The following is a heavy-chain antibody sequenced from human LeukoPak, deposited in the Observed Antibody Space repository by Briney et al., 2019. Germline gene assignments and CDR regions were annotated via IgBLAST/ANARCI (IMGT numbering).Heavy chain of an antibody. CDR1: GFTFSDYW. V-gene: IGHV3-33*08. Sequence: SGGSLRLSCAASGFTFSDYWMSWVRQAPGKGLEWVAVIWYDGSNKYYADSVKGRFTISRDNSKNTLYLQMNSLRAEDTAVYYCARDAGLTPYYYYYGMDVWGQGTTVTVSS. CDR3: ARDAGLTPYYYYYGMDV. J-gene: IGHJ6*02. CDR2: IWYDGSNK. D-gene: IGHD2-15*01.